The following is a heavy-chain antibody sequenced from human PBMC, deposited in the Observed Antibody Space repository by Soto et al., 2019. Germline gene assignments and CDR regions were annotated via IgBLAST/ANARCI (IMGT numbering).Heavy chain of an antibody. V-gene: IGHV6-1*01. Sequence: LSLTCAISGDRVSSNSSAWNWIRQTPSRGLEWLGRTYYRSKWYNDYAVSVKSRITINPDTSKNQFSLQMNSVTHEDTAVYYCARNVPADYGDYSYYYCMDVWGKRTTVTVSS. CDR3: ARNVPADYGDYSYYYCMDV. CDR1: GDRVSSNSSA. J-gene: IGHJ6*03. CDR2: TYYRSKWYN. D-gene: IGHD4-17*01.